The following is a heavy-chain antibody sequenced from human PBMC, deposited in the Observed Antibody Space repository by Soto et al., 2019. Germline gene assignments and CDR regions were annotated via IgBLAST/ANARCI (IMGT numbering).Heavy chain of an antibody. CDR1: GGSISSYY. V-gene: IGHV4-59*01. D-gene: IGHD1-1*01. CDR2: INYSGST. J-gene: IGHJ6*03. Sequence: SETLSLTCTVPGGSISSYYWSWIRQPPGKGLEWIGYINYSGSTNYNPSLKSRVTISVDTSKNQFSLKLSSMTAADTAVYYCARERTEPAHYYYYMDVWGKGTTVTVSS. CDR3: ARERTEPAHYYYYMDV.